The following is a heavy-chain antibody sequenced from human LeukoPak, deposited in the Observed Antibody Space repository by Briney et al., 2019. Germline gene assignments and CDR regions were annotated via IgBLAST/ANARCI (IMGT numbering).Heavy chain of an antibody. CDR2: ISSSSSYI. J-gene: IGHJ4*02. V-gene: IGHV3-21*01. CDR1: GFTFRSYN. CDR3: ARGASRADY. Sequence: PGGSLRLSCAASGFTFRSYNMNWVRQGPGKRPEWVSSISSSSSYIYYADSVKGRFTISRDNAKNSLYLQMNSLRAEDTALYYCARGASRADYWGQGTLVTVSS.